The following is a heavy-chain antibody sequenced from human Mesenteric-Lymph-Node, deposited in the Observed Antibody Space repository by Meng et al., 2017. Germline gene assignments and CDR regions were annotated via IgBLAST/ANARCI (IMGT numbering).Heavy chain of an antibody. CDR2: IWSDGSSQ. V-gene: IGHV3-33*08. D-gene: IGHD6-13*01. CDR3: AREYIATGSTFNY. J-gene: IGHJ4*02. CDR1: GFTFSDYY. Sequence: QGRWVESGGGLVKPGGSLRLSCAASGFTFSDYYMSWIRQAPGKGLEWVAAIWSDGSSQYYAESVKGRFTISRDNSKNTLSLQMNSLRAEDTAVYYCAREYIATGSTFNYWGQGTLVTVSS.